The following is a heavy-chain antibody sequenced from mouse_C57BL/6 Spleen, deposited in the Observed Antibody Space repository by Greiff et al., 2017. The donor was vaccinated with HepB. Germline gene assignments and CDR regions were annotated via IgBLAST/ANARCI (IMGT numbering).Heavy chain of an antibody. Sequence: VQLQQPGAELVRPGSSVKLSCKASGYTFTSYWMHWVKQRPIQGLEWIGNIDPSDSETHYNQKFKDKATLTVDKSSSTAYMQLSSLTSEDSAVYYCARYWDYAMDYWGQGTSVTVSS. CDR3: ARYWDYAMDY. CDR1: GYTFTSYW. J-gene: IGHJ4*01. CDR2: IDPSDSET. V-gene: IGHV1-52*01.